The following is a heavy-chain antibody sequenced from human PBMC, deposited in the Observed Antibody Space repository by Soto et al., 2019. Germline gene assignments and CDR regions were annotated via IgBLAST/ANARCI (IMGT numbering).Heavy chain of an antibody. J-gene: IGHJ3*02. CDR3: AKDVLNKPGPDAFDI. D-gene: IGHD6-6*01. Sequence: GGSLRLSCAASGFTFSSYAMTWVRQAPGKGLEWVSSISGSGRSTYYADSVKGRFIISRDNSKNTQYLQINSLRAEDTTVYYCAKDVLNKPGPDAFDIWGQGTMVTVSS. V-gene: IGHV3-23*01. CDR2: ISGSGRST. CDR1: GFTFSSYA.